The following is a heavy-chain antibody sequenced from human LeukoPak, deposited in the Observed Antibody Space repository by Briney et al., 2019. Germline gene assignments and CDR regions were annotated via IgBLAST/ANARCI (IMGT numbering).Heavy chain of an antibody. CDR3: ARTSGSTSCYVCNWFDP. CDR2: IIPIFGTA. J-gene: IGHJ5*02. D-gene: IGHD2-2*01. CDR1: GGTFSSYA. Sequence: SVKVSCKASGGTFSSYAISWVRQAPGQGLEWMGGIIPIFGTANYAQKFQGRVTITADESTSTAYMELSSLRSEDTAVYYCARTSGSTSCYVCNWFDPWGQGTLVTVSS. V-gene: IGHV1-69*13.